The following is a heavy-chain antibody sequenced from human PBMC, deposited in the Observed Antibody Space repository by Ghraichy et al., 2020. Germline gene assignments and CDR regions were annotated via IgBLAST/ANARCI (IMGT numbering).Heavy chain of an antibody. CDR2: ISGSGGST. D-gene: IGHD5-12*01. J-gene: IGHJ4*02. Sequence: SCAASGFTFSSYAMSWVRQAPGKGLEWVSAISGSGGSTYYADSVKGRFTISRDNSTNTLYLQMNSLRAEDTAVYYCAKAFKQYSGYDSVTFDYWGQGTLVTVSS. CDR1: GFTFSSYA. CDR3: AKAFKQYSGYDSVTFDY. V-gene: IGHV3-23*01.